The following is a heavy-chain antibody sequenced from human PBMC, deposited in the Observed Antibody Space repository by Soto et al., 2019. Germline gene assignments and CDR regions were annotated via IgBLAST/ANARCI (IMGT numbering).Heavy chain of an antibody. V-gene: IGHV3-23*01. CDR1: GSTFSSYS. Sequence: PGGSLRLSCAASGSTFSSYSMSGVRQAPGKGLDWVSAISGSGGSTYYAASVKGRFTISRDNSRNTLYLQMNSLRAEDTAVYYCANDWYYGSGSHYCFDYWGQGTLVTVSS. J-gene: IGHJ4*02. CDR2: ISGSGGST. D-gene: IGHD3-10*01. CDR3: ANDWYYGSGSHYCFDY.